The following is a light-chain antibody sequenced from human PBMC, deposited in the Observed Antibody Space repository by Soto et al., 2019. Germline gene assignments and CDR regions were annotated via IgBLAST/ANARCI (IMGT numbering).Light chain of an antibody. CDR3: SSYTRQSTYV. CDR1: SSDVGGYKY. Sequence: QSVLTQPASVSGSPGQSITISCTGTSSDVGGYKYVSWFQQYPGKVTKLIIYEVNDRPSGVSNRFSASKSGNTASLTISGLQAEDEADYYCSSYTRQSTYVFGTGTKLTVL. CDR2: EVN. V-gene: IGLV2-14*03. J-gene: IGLJ1*01.